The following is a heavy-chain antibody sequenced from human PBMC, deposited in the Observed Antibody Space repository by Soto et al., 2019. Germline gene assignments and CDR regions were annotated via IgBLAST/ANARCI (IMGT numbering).Heavy chain of an antibody. CDR2: INWDGGST. CDR1: GFTFDDYT. CDR3: AKDIAYCSSASCYTGYYYYGMDV. Sequence: PGGSLRLSCAASGFTFDDYTLHWVRQGPGKGLEWVSLINWDGGSTDYADSVKGRFTISRDNIKNFLYLQMNSLRTEDTALYYCAKDIAYCSSASCYTGYYYYGMDVWGQGTTVTVSS. J-gene: IGHJ6*02. V-gene: IGHV3-43*01. D-gene: IGHD2-2*02.